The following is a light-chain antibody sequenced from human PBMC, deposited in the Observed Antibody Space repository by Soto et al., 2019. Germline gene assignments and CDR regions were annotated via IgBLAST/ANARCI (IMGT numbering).Light chain of an antibody. V-gene: IGLV2-11*01. CDR3: CSYAGTYTFVV. CDR2: DVI. J-gene: IGLJ2*01. Sequence: QSVPTQPRSVSGSPGQSVTISCTGTSHDVGGYDYVSWYQQSPGKAPKLIIYDVIERPSGVPDRFSGSKSGNTASLTISGVQEEDEGDYYCCSYAGTYTFVVFGGGTKVTVL. CDR1: SHDVGGYDY.